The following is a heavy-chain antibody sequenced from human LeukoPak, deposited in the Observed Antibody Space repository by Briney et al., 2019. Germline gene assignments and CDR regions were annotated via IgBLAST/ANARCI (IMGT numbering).Heavy chain of an antibody. J-gene: IGHJ4*02. CDR1: GFTFRSHA. V-gene: IGHV3-23*01. CDR3: AKGPTVSTFGY. Sequence: GGSLRLSCAASGFTFRSHAMHWVRQAPGKGLEWVSGISAGATTTYYADSVKGHFTISRDNSKNTLYLQMNSLRVGDTAMYYCAKGPTVSTFGYWGRGTLVTVSS. CDR2: ISAGATTT. D-gene: IGHD5/OR15-5a*01.